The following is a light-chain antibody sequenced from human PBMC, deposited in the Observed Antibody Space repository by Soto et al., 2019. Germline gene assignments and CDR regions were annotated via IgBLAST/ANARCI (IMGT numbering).Light chain of an antibody. Sequence: EIVLTQSPGTLSLSPGERATLSCRASQSVRESNLAWYQQKSGQAPRLLIYGASSRATGIPDRFSGSGSGTDFTLTISRLEPEDFAVYYCQQYGGLPLTFGGGTKVGI. V-gene: IGKV3-20*01. CDR2: GAS. J-gene: IGKJ4*01. CDR3: QQYGGLPLT. CDR1: QSVRESN.